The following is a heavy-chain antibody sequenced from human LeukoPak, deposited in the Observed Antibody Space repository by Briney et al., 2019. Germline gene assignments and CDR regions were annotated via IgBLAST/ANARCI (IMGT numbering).Heavy chain of an antibody. V-gene: IGHV1-8*01. CDR2: MNPNSGNT. D-gene: IGHD3-22*01. CDR3: ARYRFTMIATENPDFDY. Sequence: RASVKVSCKASGYTFTSYDINWVRQATGQGLEWMGWMNPNSGNTGYAQKFQGRVTMTRNTSISTAYMELSSLRSEDTAVYHCARYRFTMIATENPDFDYWGQGTLVTVSS. CDR1: GYTFTSYD. J-gene: IGHJ4*02.